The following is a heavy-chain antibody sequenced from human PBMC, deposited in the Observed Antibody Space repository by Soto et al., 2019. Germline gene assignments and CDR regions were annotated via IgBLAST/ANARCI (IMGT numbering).Heavy chain of an antibody. V-gene: IGHV3-23*01. J-gene: IGHJ4*02. CDR2: FSGSGATT. D-gene: IGHD6-19*01. Sequence: GGSLRLSCTASGFSINKYAMSWVRQAPGKGLEWVSTFSGSGATTHYADSVKGRFTISRDNSKNTLYLQMNSLRAEDTAVYYCASHIAVAGTFDYWGPGTLVTVSS. CDR1: GFSINKYA. CDR3: ASHIAVAGTFDY.